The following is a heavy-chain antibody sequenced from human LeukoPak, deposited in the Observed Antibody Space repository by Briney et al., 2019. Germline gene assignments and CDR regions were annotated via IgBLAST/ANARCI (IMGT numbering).Heavy chain of an antibody. CDR3: ARVAAAPLTPAFDI. D-gene: IGHD6-13*01. J-gene: IGHJ3*02. Sequence: GGSLRLSCAASGFTFSDYYMSWIRQAPGKGLEWVSYISSSGSTIYYADSVKVRFTISRDNAKNSLYLQMNSLRAEDTAVYYCARVAAAPLTPAFDIWGQGTMVTVSS. V-gene: IGHV3-11*01. CDR2: ISSSGSTI. CDR1: GFTFSDYY.